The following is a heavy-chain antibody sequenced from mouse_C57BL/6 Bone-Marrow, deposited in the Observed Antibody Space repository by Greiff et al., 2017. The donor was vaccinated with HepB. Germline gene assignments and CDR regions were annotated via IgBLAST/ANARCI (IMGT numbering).Heavy chain of an antibody. CDR2: IYPGSGST. J-gene: IGHJ1*03. CDR1: GYTFTSYW. CDR3: ARTFTTVVAWDV. D-gene: IGHD1-1*01. Sequence: QVQLKQPGAELVKPGASVKMSCKASGYTFTSYWITWVKQRPGQGLEWIGDIYPGSGSTNYNEKFKSKATLTVDTSSSTAYMQLSSLTSEDSAVYYCARTFTTVVAWDVWGTGTTVTVSS. V-gene: IGHV1-55*01.